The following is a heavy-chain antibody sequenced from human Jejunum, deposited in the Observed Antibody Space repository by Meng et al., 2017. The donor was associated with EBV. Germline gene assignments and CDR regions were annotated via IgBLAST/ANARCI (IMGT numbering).Heavy chain of an antibody. D-gene: IGHD3-10*01. CDR1: GYTFTMYG. J-gene: IGHJ5*02. Sequence: VKKVGASVKVSCKASGYTFTMYGISWVRQAPGQGLEWMGWISASNGDTNYAQKFQGRFTMYTETSTNTAYMELGSLRSDDTAVYYCARYGSGSSALDPWGQGTLVTVSS. CDR3: ARYGSGSSALDP. CDR2: ISASNGDT. V-gene: IGHV1-18*04.